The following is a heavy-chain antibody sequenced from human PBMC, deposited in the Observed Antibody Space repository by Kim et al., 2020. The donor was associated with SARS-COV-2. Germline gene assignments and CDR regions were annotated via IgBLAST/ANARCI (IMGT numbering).Heavy chain of an antibody. Sequence: GESLKISCKGSGYSFTSYWIGWVRQMPGKGLEWMGIIYPGDSDTRYRPSFQGQVTISADKSISTAYLQWSSLKASDSAMYYCARHATGERVSYGMDVWGQGTTVTVSS. CDR2: IYPGDSDT. V-gene: IGHV5-51*01. J-gene: IGHJ6*02. CDR3: ARHATGERVSYGMDV. D-gene: IGHD2-15*01. CDR1: GYSFTSYW.